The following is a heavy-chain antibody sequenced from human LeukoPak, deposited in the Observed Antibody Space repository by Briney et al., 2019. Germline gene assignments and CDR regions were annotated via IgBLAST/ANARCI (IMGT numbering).Heavy chain of an antibody. CDR1: GFTFSNYW. CDR3: ARGYGDWLR. J-gene: IGHJ4*02. V-gene: IGHV3-7*01. Sequence: PGGSLRLSCAASGFTFSNYWMTWVRQGPGEGLEWLANINLDGSETHFVDSVKGRFTISRDNAKNSLSLQMSGLRVEDTAVYYFARGYGDWLRGGRETRFTVSS. CDR2: INLDGSET. D-gene: IGHD4-17*01.